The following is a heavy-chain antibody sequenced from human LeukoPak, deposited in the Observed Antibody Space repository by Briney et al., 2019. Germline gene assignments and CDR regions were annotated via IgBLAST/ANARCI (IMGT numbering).Heavy chain of an antibody. CDR1: GYTFTGYY. Sequence: ASVKVSCKASGYTFTGYYMHWVRQAPGQGLEWMGWINPNSGGTNYAQKFQGRVTMTRDTSISTAYMELSRLRSDDTAVYYCARLVVVAAKNAFDIWGQGTMVTVSS. CDR3: ARLVVVAAKNAFDI. V-gene: IGHV1-2*02. J-gene: IGHJ3*02. CDR2: INPNSGGT. D-gene: IGHD2-15*01.